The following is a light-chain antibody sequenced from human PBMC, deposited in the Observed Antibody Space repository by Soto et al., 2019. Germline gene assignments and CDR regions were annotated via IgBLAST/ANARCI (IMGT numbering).Light chain of an antibody. V-gene: IGLV2-14*01. CDR3: NSYTKSTILHLV. Sequence: QSALTQPASVSGSPGQSLTISCTGTNSDVGGYNYVSWYQQHPGKAPKLMIFEVSNRPSGVPNRFSGSKSGNTAFLTISGLQAEDEADYRCNSYTKSTILHLVFGTGTKVTVL. CDR1: NSDVGGYNY. J-gene: IGLJ1*01. CDR2: EVS.